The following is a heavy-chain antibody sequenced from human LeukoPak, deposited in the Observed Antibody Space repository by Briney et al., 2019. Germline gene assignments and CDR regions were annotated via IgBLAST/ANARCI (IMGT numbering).Heavy chain of an antibody. CDR1: GGSISSGDYY. CDR2: IYYSGST. V-gene: IGHV4-30-4*01. D-gene: IGHD3-3*01. J-gene: IGHJ5*02. CDR3: ARAGTYDFWSGRYWFDP. Sequence: SETLSLTCTVSGGSISSGDYYWSWIRQPPGKGLEWIGYIYYSGSTYYNPSLKSRVTISVDTSKNQFPLKLSSVTAADTAVYYCARAGTYDFWSGRYWFDPWGQGTLVTVSS.